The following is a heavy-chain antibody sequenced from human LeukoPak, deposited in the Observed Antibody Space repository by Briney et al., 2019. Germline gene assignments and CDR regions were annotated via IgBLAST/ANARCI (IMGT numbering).Heavy chain of an antibody. J-gene: IGHJ3*02. V-gene: IGHV1-18*01. CDR3: AREKYDLLTGYYNPDAFDI. CDR1: GGTFSSYA. D-gene: IGHD3-9*01. CDR2: ISGYNGKT. Sequence: ASVKVSCKASGGTFSSYAISWVRQAPGQGLEWMGWISGYNGKTNYAQKVQGRITMTTDTSTNTAYLELRSLRSDDTALYYCAREKYDLLTGYYNPDAFDIWGQGTMVTVSS.